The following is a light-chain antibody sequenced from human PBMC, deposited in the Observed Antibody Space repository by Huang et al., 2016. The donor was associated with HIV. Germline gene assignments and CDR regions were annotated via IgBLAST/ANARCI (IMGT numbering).Light chain of an antibody. Sequence: EIVMTQSPATLSVSPGERATLSCRASQSVSSNLAWYQQKPGQAPRLLIYGASTRVTGVPARFSGSGSGTEFTLTISSLQSEDFAVYYFQQYDNGPIAFGQGTRLEI. CDR3: QQYDNGPIA. J-gene: IGKJ5*01. V-gene: IGKV3-15*01. CDR2: GAS. CDR1: QSVSSN.